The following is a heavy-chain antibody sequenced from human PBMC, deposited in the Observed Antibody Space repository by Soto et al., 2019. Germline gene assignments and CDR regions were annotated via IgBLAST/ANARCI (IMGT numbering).Heavy chain of an antibody. CDR3: ARSLTEGYCTITGCYTRPLYGMDV. Sequence: ASVKGSCKTSGYTFSGCYIHWLRQAPRQGLEWMGWINPNSGGTNYAQKFQGRVTVTRDTPTSTAYMELSRLTSDDTAVYYCARSLTEGYCTITGCYTRPLYGMDVWGQGTTVTVSS. J-gene: IGHJ6*02. CDR1: GYTFSGCY. V-gene: IGHV1-2*02. D-gene: IGHD2-2*02. CDR2: INPNSGGT.